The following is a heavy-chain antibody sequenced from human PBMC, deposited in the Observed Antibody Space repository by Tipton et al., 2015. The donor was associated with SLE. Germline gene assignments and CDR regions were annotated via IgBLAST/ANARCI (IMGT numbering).Heavy chain of an antibody. V-gene: IGHV3-33*08. CDR2: IWYDGSNK. Sequence: SLRLSCAASGFTFSSYGMHWVRQAPGKGLERVAVIWYDGSNKYYADSVKGRFTISRDNSKNTLYLQMNSLRAEDTAVYYCATLGESYYYYGMDVWGQGTTVTVAS. CDR3: ATLGESYYYYGMDV. J-gene: IGHJ6*02. D-gene: IGHD4-17*01. CDR1: GFTFSSYG.